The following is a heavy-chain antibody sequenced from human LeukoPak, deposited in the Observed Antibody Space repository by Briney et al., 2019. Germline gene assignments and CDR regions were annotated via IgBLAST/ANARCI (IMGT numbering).Heavy chain of an antibody. CDR1: GYTFTSYG. Sequence: ASVKVSCKASGYTFTSYGISWVRQAPGQGLEWMGWISAYNGNTNYAQKLQGRVTMTTDTSTSAAYMELRSLRSDDTAVYYCARGSDAAAGTPLAYNWFDPWGQGTLVTVSS. V-gene: IGHV1-18*01. CDR2: ISAYNGNT. J-gene: IGHJ5*02. D-gene: IGHD6-13*01. CDR3: ARGSDAAAGTPLAYNWFDP.